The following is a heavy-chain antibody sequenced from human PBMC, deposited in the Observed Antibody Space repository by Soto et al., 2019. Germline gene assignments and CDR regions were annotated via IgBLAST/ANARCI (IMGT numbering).Heavy chain of an antibody. V-gene: IGHV4-39*01. CDR2: IYYSGST. J-gene: IGHJ6*02. CDR1: GGSISSSSYY. CDR3: ARRGTTESDYYYGMDV. Sequence: SETLSLTCTVSGGSISSSSYYWGWIRQPPGKGLEWIGSIYYSGSTCYNPSLKSRVTISVDTSKNQFSLKLSSVTAADTAVYYCARRGTTESDYYYGMDVWGQGTTVTVSS. D-gene: IGHD3-16*01.